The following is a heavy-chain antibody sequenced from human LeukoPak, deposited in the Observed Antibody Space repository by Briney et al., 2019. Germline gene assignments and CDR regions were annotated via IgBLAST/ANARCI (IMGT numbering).Heavy chain of an antibody. CDR3: ARLAYCSNDVCYSNYYYSMDV. D-gene: IGHD2-8*01. CDR1: GYTFSSYW. Sequence: GESLKISCKGSGYTFSSYWIGWGRQMPGKGLEWMGIIYPDDSDTRYSPSFQGQVTISVDKSISTAYLQWGSLKASDTAMYYCARLAYCSNDVCYSNYYYSMDVWGKGTTVTVSS. V-gene: IGHV5-51*01. CDR2: IYPDDSDT. J-gene: IGHJ6*03.